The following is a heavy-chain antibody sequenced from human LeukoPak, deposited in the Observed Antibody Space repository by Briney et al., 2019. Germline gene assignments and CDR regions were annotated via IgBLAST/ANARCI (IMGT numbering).Heavy chain of an antibody. CDR2: IYPGDSDS. Sequence: GESLKISCKGSGYSFTSYWIGWVRQMPGKGLEWMGIIYPGDSDSRYSPSFQGQVTISADKSISTAYLQWSSLKASDTAMYYCARPAYCGGDCYSHFDYWGQGTLVTVSS. D-gene: IGHD2-21*02. CDR1: GYSFTSYW. J-gene: IGHJ4*02. V-gene: IGHV5-51*01. CDR3: ARPAYCGGDCYSHFDY.